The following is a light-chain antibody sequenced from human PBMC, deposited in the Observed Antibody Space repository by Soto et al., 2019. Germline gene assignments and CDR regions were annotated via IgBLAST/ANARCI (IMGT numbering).Light chain of an antibody. V-gene: IGKV3-20*01. Sequence: IVLTQSPGTLSLSPGERVTLSCRASQSFPSGYLAWHQQRPGQAPRLLIYAASSRASGIPDRFSGSESGTDYTLTISRLEPEDFAVYYCHQYGSSPYTFGQGTKLEI. CDR2: AAS. CDR3: HQYGSSPYT. CDR1: QSFPSGY. J-gene: IGKJ2*01.